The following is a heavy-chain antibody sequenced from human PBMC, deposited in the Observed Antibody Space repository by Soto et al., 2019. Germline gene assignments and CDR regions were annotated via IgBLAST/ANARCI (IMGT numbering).Heavy chain of an antibody. D-gene: IGHD3-10*01. J-gene: IGHJ4*02. V-gene: IGHV4-39*02. CDR2: IYYSGST. CDR3: ARDSLLWFGELPDY. Sequence: SETLSLTCTVSGASISSSSFYWGWIRQPPGEGLEWSASIYYSGSTFYNPSLKSRVTMSVDTSKNQFSLNLRSVTAADTAVYYCARDSLLWFGELPDYWGQGTLVTVSS. CDR1: GASISSSSFY.